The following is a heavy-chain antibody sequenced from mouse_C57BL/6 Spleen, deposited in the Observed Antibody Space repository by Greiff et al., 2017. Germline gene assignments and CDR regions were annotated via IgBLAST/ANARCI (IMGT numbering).Heavy chain of an antibody. CDR1: GSTFTSYW. D-gene: IGHD2-3*01. V-gene: IGHV1-69*01. CDR3: ARTDGYYDYAMDY. J-gene: IGHJ4*01. CDR2: LDPSDSYT. Sequence: QVQLQQPGAELVMPGASVKLSCKASGSTFTSYWMHWVKQRPGQGLAWIGELDPSDSYTISNQKFKGKSTLTVDKSSSTAYMQLSSLTSEDSAVYYCARTDGYYDYAMDYWGQGTSVTVAS.